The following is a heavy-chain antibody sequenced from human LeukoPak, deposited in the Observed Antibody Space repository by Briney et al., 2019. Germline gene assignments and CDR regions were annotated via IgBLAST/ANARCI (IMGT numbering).Heavy chain of an antibody. CDR1: GFTFIDYD. CDR2: IGIRGDT. J-gene: IGHJ4*02. D-gene: IGHD6-19*01. CDR3: ARGGIQVSGIDEFDY. V-gene: IGHV3-13*01. Sequence: GGSLRLSCAASGFTFIDYDMHWVRQVIGKGLEWVSAIGIRGDTHYSGSVKGRFTISRENAGSSLYLQMNSLRAEDTAVYYCARGGIQVSGIDEFDYWGQGTLITVSS.